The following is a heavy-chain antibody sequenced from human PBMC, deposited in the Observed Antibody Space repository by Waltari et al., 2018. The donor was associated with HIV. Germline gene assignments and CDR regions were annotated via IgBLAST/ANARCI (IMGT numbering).Heavy chain of an antibody. V-gene: IGHV3-21*01. CDR1: GFTFSSYS. D-gene: IGHD5-18*01. CDR3: ARGIQLWLNYFDY. CDR2: ISSSSSYI. J-gene: IGHJ4*02. Sequence: EVQLVESGGGLVKPGGSLRLSCAASGFTFSSYSMHWVRQAPGKGLEWVSSISSSSSYIYYADSVKGRFTISRDNAKNSLYLQMNSLRAEDTAVYYCARGIQLWLNYFDYWGQGTLVTVSS.